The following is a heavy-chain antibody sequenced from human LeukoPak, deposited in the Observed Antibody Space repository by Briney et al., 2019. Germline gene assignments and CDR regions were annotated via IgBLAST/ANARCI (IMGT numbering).Heavy chain of an antibody. CDR1: GYTFTSYD. Sequence: ASVKVSCKASGYTFTSYDINWVRQATGQGLDWMGWMNPNSGNTGYAQKFQGRVTITRNTSISTAYMELSSLRSEDTAVHYCARGPTYCSSTSCWFGGIYYYYYIDVWGKGTTVTISS. D-gene: IGHD2-2*01. CDR3: ARGPTYCSSTSCWFGGIYYYYYIDV. V-gene: IGHV1-8*03. CDR2: MNPNSGNT. J-gene: IGHJ6*03.